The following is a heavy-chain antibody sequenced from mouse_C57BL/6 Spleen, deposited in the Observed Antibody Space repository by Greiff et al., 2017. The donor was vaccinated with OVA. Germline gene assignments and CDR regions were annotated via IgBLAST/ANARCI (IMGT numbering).Heavy chain of an antibody. CDR1: GFTFSSYA. CDR3: TRGPYDYEGDAMDY. D-gene: IGHD2-4*01. J-gene: IGHJ4*01. Sequence: EVKLVESGEGLVKPGGSLKLSCAASGFTFSSYAMSWVRQTPEKRLEWVAYISSGGDYIYYADTVKGRFTISRDNARNTLYLQMRSLKSEDTAMYYCTRGPYDYEGDAMDYWGQGTSVTVSS. V-gene: IGHV5-9-1*02. CDR2: ISSGGDYI.